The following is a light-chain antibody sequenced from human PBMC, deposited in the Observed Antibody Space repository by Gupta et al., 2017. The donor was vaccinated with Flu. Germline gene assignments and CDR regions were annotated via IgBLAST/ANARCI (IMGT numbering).Light chain of an antibody. J-gene: IGKJ2*01. CDR2: KAS. CDR1: QSISSW. Sequence: HSTLAASVGDRVTITCRASQSISSWLAWYQQKPGKAPKLLIYKASSLESGVPSRFSGSGSGTEFTLTISSLQPDDFATYYCQQYNSYTYTFGQGTKLEIK. V-gene: IGKV1-5*03. CDR3: QQYNSYTYT.